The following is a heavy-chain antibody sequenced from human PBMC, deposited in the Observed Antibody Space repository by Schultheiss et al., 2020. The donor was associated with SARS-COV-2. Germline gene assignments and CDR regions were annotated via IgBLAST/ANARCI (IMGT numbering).Heavy chain of an antibody. CDR2: ISYDGSNK. D-gene: IGHD5-12*01. CDR1: GFTFSSYG. CDR3: AKGIVATLARYYYYGMDV. J-gene: IGHJ6*02. V-gene: IGHV3-30*18. Sequence: GESLKISCAASGFTFSSYGMHWVRQAPGKGLEWVAVISYDGSNKYYADSVKGRFTISRDNSKNTLYLQMNSLRAEDTAVYYCAKGIVATLARYYYYGMDVWGQGTTVTVSS.